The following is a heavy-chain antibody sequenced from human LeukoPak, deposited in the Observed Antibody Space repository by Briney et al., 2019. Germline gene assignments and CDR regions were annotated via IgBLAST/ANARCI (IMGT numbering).Heavy chain of an antibody. CDR1: GGSISSSSYY. J-gene: IGHJ4*02. V-gene: IGHV4-39*07. CDR3: ARGLLGVRGGDY. D-gene: IGHD3-10*01. CDR2: IYYSGST. Sequence: SETLSLTCTVSGGSISSSSYYWGWIRQPPGKGLEWIGSIYYSGSTYYNPSLKSRVTISVDTSKNQFSLKLSSVTAADTAVYYCARGLLGVRGGDYWGQGTLVTVSS.